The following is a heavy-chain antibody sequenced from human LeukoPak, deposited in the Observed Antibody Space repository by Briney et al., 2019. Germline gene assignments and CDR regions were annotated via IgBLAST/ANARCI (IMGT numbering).Heavy chain of an antibody. Sequence: GGSLRLSCAASGFTFSSYAMHWVRQAPGKGLEWVAVISYDGSNKYYADSVKGRFTISRDNSKNTLYLQMNSLRAEDTAVYYCARDLGHRGQGTLVTVSS. CDR1: GFTFSSYA. J-gene: IGHJ4*02. CDR2: ISYDGSNK. D-gene: IGHD3-10*01. CDR3: ARDLGH. V-gene: IGHV3-30-3*01.